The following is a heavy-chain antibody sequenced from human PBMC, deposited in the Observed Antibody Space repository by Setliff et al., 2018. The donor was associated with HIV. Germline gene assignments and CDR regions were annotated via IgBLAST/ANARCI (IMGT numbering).Heavy chain of an antibody. V-gene: IGHV4-38-2*01. CDR1: GYSISSGYY. CDR3: ARRFYGSIAAASDFDC. J-gene: IGHJ4*02. Sequence: KPSETLSLTCAVSGYSISSGYYWGWIRQPPGKGLEWIGNIYHSGSTYYNPSLKSRVSLSVDTSRNQFSLKLTSVTAADTAVYYCARRFYGSIAAASDFDCWGQGTLVTVSS. D-gene: IGHD6-13*01. CDR2: IYHSGST.